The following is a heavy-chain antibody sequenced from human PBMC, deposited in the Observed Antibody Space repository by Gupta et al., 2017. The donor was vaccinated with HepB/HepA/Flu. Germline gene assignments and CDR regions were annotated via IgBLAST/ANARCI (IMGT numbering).Heavy chain of an antibody. D-gene: IGHD5-18*01. Sequence: QALLQESGAGLGKPSETLSLTCSVTAGSISSYFWSWIRKPPGKGLEWIGYVYHSGATSSTPSLRRRLTISLATFKTQFSLKLPSVPPADPALYYCVRHPPADTDAVDIWGLGALVTVSS. CDR2: VYHSGAT. V-gene: IGHV4-59*08. CDR1: AGSISSYF. CDR3: VRHPPADTDAVDI. J-gene: IGHJ3*02.